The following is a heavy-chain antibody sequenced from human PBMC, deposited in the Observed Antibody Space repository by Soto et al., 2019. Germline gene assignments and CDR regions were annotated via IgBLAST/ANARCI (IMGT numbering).Heavy chain of an antibody. J-gene: IGHJ5*02. V-gene: IGHV1-3*01. Sequence: ASVKVSCKASGYTFTSYAMHWVRQAPGQRLEWMGWINAGNGNTKYSQKFQGRVTITRDTSASTAYMELSSPRSEDTAVYYCAREGVRYFDWLLSYNWFDPWGQGTQVTVSS. CDR1: GYTFTSYA. D-gene: IGHD3-9*01. CDR2: INAGNGNT. CDR3: AREGVRYFDWLLSYNWFDP.